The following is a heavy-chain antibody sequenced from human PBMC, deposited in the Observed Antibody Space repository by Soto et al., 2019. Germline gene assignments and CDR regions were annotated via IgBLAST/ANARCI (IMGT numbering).Heavy chain of an antibody. Sequence: QVQLVESGGGVVQPGRSLRLSCAASGFTFSSYGMHWVRQAPGKGLEWVAVIWYDGSNKYYADSVKGRFTISRDNSKNTLYLQMNSLRAEDTAVYYCARVRRDGYNYAFDIWGQGTMVTVSS. J-gene: IGHJ3*02. CDR2: IWYDGSNK. CDR1: GFTFSSYG. CDR3: ARVRRDGYNYAFDI. D-gene: IGHD5-12*01. V-gene: IGHV3-33*01.